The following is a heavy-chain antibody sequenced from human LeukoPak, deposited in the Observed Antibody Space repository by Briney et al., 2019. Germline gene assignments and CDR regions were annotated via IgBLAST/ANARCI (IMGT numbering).Heavy chain of an antibody. Sequence: GGSLRLSCAASGFTFSSYGMSWVRQAPGKGLEWVSAISGSGGSTYYADSVKGRFTISRDNSKNTLYLQMNSLRAEDTAVYYCAKGVDSSSWYYSAFDYWGQGTLVTVSS. J-gene: IGHJ4*02. CDR1: GFTFSSYG. D-gene: IGHD6-13*01. CDR3: AKGVDSSSWYYSAFDY. V-gene: IGHV3-23*01. CDR2: ISGSGGST.